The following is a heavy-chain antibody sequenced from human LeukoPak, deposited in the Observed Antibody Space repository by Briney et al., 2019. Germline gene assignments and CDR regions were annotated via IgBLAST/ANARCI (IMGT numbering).Heavy chain of an antibody. CDR3: ARVGYSSSWYYRYDAFDI. D-gene: IGHD6-13*01. CDR2: IYYSGST. CDR1: GGSISSYY. Sequence: SETLSLTCTVSGGSISSYYWSWIRQPPGKGLEWIGYIYYSGSTNYNPSLKSRVTISVDTSKNQFSLKLSSATAADTAVYYCARVGYSSSWYYRYDAFDIWGQGTMVTVSS. V-gene: IGHV4-59*01. J-gene: IGHJ3*02.